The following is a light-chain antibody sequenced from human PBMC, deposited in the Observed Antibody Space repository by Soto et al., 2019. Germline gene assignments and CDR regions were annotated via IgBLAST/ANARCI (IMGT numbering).Light chain of an antibody. CDR2: GDS. Sequence: QSVLTQPPSVSGAPGQRVTISCTGSSSNIGAGYNVHWYQQVPGTAPKLLIYGDSNRPSGVPDRFSGSKSGTSASLAITVLQAEEEADYYCQSYDSSLSGWLFGGGTPLTVL. CDR3: QSYDSSLSGWL. CDR1: SSNIGAGYN. J-gene: IGLJ7*01. V-gene: IGLV1-40*01.